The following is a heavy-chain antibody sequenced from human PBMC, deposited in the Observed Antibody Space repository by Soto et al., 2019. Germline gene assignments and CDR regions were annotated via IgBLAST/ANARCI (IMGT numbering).Heavy chain of an antibody. CDR1: XXSXXXXX. D-gene: IGHD2-8*02. CDR3: ARGRRGVLDY. Sequence: SETLSLTGAVYXXSXXXXXWSWIRQPPGKGLEWIGEINHSGSTNYNPSLKSRVTISVDTSKNQFSLKLSSVTAADTAVYYCARGRRGVLDYWGKGTLVTGSS. CDR2: INHSGST. J-gene: IGHJ4*02. V-gene: IGHV4-34*01.